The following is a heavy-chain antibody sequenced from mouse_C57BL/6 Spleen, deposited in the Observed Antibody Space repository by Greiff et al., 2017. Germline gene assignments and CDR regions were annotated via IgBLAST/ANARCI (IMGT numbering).Heavy chain of an antibody. CDR3: ARGSFPYYAMDY. CDR1: GFTFRDYG. Sequence: EVNVVESGGGLVKPGGSLTLSCAASGFTFRDYGMHWVRQAPEKGLEWVAYISSGSSTIYYADTVKGRFTISRDNAKNTLFLQMTSLRSEDTAMYYCARGSFPYYAMDYWGQGTSVTVSS. V-gene: IGHV5-17*01. J-gene: IGHJ4*01. CDR2: ISSGSSTI.